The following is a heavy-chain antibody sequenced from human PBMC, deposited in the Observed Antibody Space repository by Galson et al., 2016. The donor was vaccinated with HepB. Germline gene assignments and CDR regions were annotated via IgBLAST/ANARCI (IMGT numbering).Heavy chain of an antibody. CDR3: GGGRGVIDY. CDR1: GGSISSKC. CDR2: ICYGGTT. D-gene: IGHD3-10*01. V-gene: IGHV4-59*08. J-gene: IGHJ4*02. Sequence: SETLSLTCTISGGSISSKCWNWVRQPPGKGLEWIGYICYGGTTNYNPPLKSRVTLSLDTSKKQLSLNLTSVSATETAVYYCGGGRGVIDYWGQGTVVIVSS.